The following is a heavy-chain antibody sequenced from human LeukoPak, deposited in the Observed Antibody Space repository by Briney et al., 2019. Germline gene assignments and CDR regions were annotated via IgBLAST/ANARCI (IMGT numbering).Heavy chain of an antibody. V-gene: IGHV3-21*01. CDR3: ARHLSGITGYTYGRGIDY. CDR1: GFTFSSYN. Sequence: GGSLRLSCAASGFTFSSYNMNWVRQAPGKGLEWVSSISRSSSYIYYADSVKGRFTISRDNAKKSLYLQMNSLRAEDTAVYYCARHLSGITGYTYGRGIDYWGQGTLVTVSS. CDR2: ISRSSSYI. D-gene: IGHD5-18*01. J-gene: IGHJ4*02.